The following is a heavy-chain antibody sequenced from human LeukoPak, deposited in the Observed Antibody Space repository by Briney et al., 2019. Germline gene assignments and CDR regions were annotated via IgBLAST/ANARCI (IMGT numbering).Heavy chain of an antibody. J-gene: IGHJ4*02. CDR3: ERINYYNRVFRPDDY. D-gene: IGHD3-10*01. V-gene: IGHV4-4*07. CDR1: GGSVSDYY. CDR2: IFPSGST. Sequence: SETLSLTCTVSGGSVSDYYWSWIRQPAGRGLEWIGRIFPSGSTSYNPSLWSRVTMSIDTSKNQFSLTLNSVTAADTAVYYCERINYYNRVFRPDDYWGQGTLVTVSS.